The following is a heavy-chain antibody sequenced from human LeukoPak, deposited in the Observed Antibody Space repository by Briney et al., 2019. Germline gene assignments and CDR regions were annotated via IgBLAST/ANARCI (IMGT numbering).Heavy chain of an antibody. CDR1: GFTFSTYS. D-gene: IGHD3-16*01. J-gene: IGHJ4*02. CDR3: ARGVDD. V-gene: IGHV3-48*01. Sequence: GGSLRLSCAASGFTFSTYSMNWVRQAPGKGLEWVSHITSSGSTTYYADSVKGRFTISRDNAKNSLFLQMDSLRAEDTAVYYCARGVDDWGQGTLVTVSS. CDR2: ITSSGSTT.